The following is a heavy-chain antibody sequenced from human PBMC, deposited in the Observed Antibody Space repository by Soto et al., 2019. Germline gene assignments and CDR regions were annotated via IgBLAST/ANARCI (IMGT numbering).Heavy chain of an antibody. Sequence: PGGSLRLSCAASGFTFSSYAMSLLRQAPGKGLEWVSAISGSGGSTYNADSVKGRFTISRDTSKNTLYLQMNSLRAEDTALYYCAKGYSSVWFYFDYWGQGTPVTVS. J-gene: IGHJ4*02. CDR2: ISGSGGST. D-gene: IGHD6-19*01. CDR1: GFTFSSYA. V-gene: IGHV3-23*01. CDR3: AKGYSSVWFYFDY.